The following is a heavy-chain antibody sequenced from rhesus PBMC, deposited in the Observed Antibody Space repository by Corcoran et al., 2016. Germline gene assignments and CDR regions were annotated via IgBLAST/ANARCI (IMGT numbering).Heavy chain of an antibody. D-gene: IGHD3-28*01. CDR1: GGSFSGYY. CDR3: ARGPNYYGSGYLDY. Sequence: QVQLQESGPGLVKPSETLSLTCAVSGGSFSGYYWGWIRAPPGMGREWIGYISGSSGSTDYNPSLKSRVTISTDTSKNQFSLKLSSVTAADTAVYYCARGPNYYGSGYLDYWGQGVLVTVSS. V-gene: IGHV4-165*01. J-gene: IGHJ4*01. CDR2: ISGSSGST.